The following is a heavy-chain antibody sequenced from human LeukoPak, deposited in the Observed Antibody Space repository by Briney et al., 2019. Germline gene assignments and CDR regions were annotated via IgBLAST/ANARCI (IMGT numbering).Heavy chain of an antibody. Sequence: GGSLRLSCAASGFTVSSNYMSWVRQAPGKGLEWVSVIYSGGSTYYADSVKGRFTISRDNSKNTLYLQMNSLRAEDTAVYYCARDPAGDHFFDYWGQGTLVTVSS. J-gene: IGHJ4*02. V-gene: IGHV3-53*01. D-gene: IGHD4-17*01. CDR1: GFTVSSNY. CDR2: IYSGGST. CDR3: ARDPAGDHFFDY.